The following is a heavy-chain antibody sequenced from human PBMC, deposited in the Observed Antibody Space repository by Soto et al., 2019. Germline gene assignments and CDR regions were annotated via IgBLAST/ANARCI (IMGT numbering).Heavy chain of an antibody. V-gene: IGHV1-8*01. CDR1: GYTFVNVD. D-gene: IGHD6-13*01. CDR2: MNPGSGQT. J-gene: IGHJ5*02. Sequence: ASVKVSFKASGYTFVNVDISWVRQAAGQGLEWPGWMNPGSGQTGYASKFQGRVAMTRDASTGTSHLELSSLTSGDTAVYYCARMSSAGTLHWFDPWGQGTLVTVSS. CDR3: ARMSSAGTLHWFDP.